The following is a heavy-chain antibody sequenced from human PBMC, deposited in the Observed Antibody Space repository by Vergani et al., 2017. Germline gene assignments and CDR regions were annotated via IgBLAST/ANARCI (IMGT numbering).Heavy chain of an antibody. CDR3: ARHRGSGGFFPSSYFYGMDV. CDR2: IHHSGDT. V-gene: IGHV4-38-2*01. J-gene: IGHJ6*02. Sequence: QVQLQESGPGLVKPSETLTLTCDVSDSSIMTNPYWGWFRQSPGKGLEWIGCIHHSGDTHYNSSLKSRVSISIVSRSKFSLSLTSVTAAATAIYYCARHRGSGGFFPSSYFYGMDVWGHGTTVTVSS. CDR1: DSSIMTNPY. D-gene: IGHD3-10*01.